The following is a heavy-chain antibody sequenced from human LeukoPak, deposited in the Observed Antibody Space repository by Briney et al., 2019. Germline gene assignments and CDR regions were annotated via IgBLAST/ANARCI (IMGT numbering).Heavy chain of an antibody. CDR2: ISSSSSTI. J-gene: IGHJ4*02. CDR1: GFIFSSYS. Sequence: GGSLRLSCAASGFIFSSYSMNWVRQAPGKGLEWVSYISSSSSTIYYADSVKGRFTISRDNAKNSLYLQMNSLRAEDTAVYYCARDKVVGPTHFDYRGQGTLVTVSS. CDR3: ARDKVVGPTHFDY. D-gene: IGHD1-26*01. V-gene: IGHV3-48*01.